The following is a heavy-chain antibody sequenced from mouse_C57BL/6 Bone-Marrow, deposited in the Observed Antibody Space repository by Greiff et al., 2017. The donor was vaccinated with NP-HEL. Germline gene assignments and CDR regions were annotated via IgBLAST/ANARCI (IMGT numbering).Heavy chain of an antibody. J-gene: IGHJ1*03. CDR2: INYDGSST. CDR1: GFTFSDYY. V-gene: IGHV5-16*01. CDR3: AKGESYWYIDV. Sequence: EVKLVESEGGLVKPGSSMKLSCTASGFTFSDYYMAWVRQGPEKGLEWVANINYDGSSTYYADTLKGRFTISRDTAKNILYLQMSSLKSEDTATYYCAKGESYWYIDVWGKGTTVTVSS.